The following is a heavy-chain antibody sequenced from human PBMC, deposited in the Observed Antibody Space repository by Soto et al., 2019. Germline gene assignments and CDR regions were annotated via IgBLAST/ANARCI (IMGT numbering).Heavy chain of an antibody. J-gene: IGHJ4*02. Sequence: SETLSLTCTVSGGSISSSSYYWGWIRQPPGKGLEWIGSIYYSGSTYYNPSLKSRVTISVDTSKNQFSLKLSSVTAADTAVYYCARLPSSWVNEYYFDYWGQGTLVTVSS. D-gene: IGHD6-13*01. CDR3: ARLPSSWVNEYYFDY. CDR2: IYYSGST. V-gene: IGHV4-39*01. CDR1: GGSISSSSYY.